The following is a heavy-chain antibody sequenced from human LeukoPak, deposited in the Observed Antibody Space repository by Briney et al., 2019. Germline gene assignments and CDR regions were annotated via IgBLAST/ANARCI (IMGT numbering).Heavy chain of an antibody. CDR2: ISGSGDST. J-gene: IGHJ3*02. CDR3: AKDGYCSGGSCYSVDAFDI. Sequence: HAGGSLRLSCAASGFTFSSYAMSWVRQAPGKGLEWVSAISGSGDSTYYADSVKGRFTISRDNSKNTLYLQMNSLRAEDTAVYYCAKDGYCSGGSCYSVDAFDIWGQGTMVTVSS. CDR1: GFTFSSYA. V-gene: IGHV3-23*01. D-gene: IGHD2-15*01.